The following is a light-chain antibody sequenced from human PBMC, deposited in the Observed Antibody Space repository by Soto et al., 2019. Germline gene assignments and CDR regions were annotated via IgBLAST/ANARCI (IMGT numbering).Light chain of an antibody. CDR2: AAS. CDR3: LQRNTYPWT. CDR1: QGIGDD. J-gene: IGKJ1*01. V-gene: IGKV1-17*01. Sequence: DIQMTQSPSSLSASVGDRVIITCRASQGIGDDLGWYQQKPGKAPKRLIYAASILQSGVPSRFSGSGSGTDFTLTISSLQADDFASYYCLQRNTYPWTFGPGTKVEVK.